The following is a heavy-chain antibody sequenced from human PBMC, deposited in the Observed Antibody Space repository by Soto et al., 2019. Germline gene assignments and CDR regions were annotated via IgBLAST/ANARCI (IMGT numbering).Heavy chain of an antibody. CDR2: MNPNSGNT. D-gene: IGHD2-15*01. V-gene: IGHV1-8*01. Sequence: KVSCKASGYTFTSYDINWVRQATGQGLEWMGWMNPNSGNTGYAQKFQGRVTMTRNTSISTAYMELSSLRSEDTAVYYCARTGWGGSYYYYYYYMDVWGKGTTVTVSS. CDR3: ARTGWGGSYYYYYYYMDV. J-gene: IGHJ6*03. CDR1: GYTFTSYD.